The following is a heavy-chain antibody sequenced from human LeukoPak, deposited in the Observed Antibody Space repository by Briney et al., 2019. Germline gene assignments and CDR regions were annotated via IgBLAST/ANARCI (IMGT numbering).Heavy chain of an antibody. D-gene: IGHD3-9*01. Sequence: PSETLSLTCAVYGGSFSGYYWSWIRQPPGKGLKCIGEINHSGSTNYNPSLKSRVTISVDTSKNQFSLKLSSVTAADTAVYYCARGHWGILTGYYNYWGQGTLVTVSS. CDR1: GGSFSGYY. V-gene: IGHV4-34*01. CDR3: ARGHWGILTGYYNY. CDR2: INHSGST. J-gene: IGHJ4*02.